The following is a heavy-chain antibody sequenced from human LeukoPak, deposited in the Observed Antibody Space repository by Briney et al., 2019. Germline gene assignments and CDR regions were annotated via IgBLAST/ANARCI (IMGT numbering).Heavy chain of an antibody. D-gene: IGHD1-1*01. CDR1: GYTFTSYG. CDR3: ARDCAELKPTNYYYYYYMDV. Sequence: GASVKVSCKASGYTFTSYGISWVRQAPGQGLEWMGWISAYNGNTNYAQKLQGRVTMTTDTSTSTAYMELRSLRSDDTAVYYCARDCAELKPTNYYYYYYMDVWGKGTTVTVSS. J-gene: IGHJ6*03. CDR2: ISAYNGNT. V-gene: IGHV1-18*01.